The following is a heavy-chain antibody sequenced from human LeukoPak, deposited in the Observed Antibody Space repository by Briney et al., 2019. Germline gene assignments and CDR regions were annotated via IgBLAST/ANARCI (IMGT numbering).Heavy chain of an antibody. V-gene: IGHV1-69*02. Sequence: ASVKVSCKASGGTFSSYTISRVRQAPGQGLEWMGRIIPILGIANYAQKFQGRVTITPDKSTSTAYMELSSLRSEDTAVYYCAAVVVTAGGFDYWGQGTLVTVSS. CDR2: IIPILGIA. CDR3: AAVVVTAGGFDY. CDR1: GGTFSSYT. D-gene: IGHD2-21*02. J-gene: IGHJ4*02.